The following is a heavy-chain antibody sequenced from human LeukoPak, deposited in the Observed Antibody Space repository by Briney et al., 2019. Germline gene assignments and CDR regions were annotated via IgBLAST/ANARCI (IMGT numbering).Heavy chain of an antibody. CDR3: ARVPYGSGTAPI. D-gene: IGHD3-10*01. Sequence: SETLSLTCTVSGGSTSSGGYYWSWIRQPPGKGLEWIGYIYHSGSTYYNPSLKSRVTISVDRSKNQFSLKLSSVTAADTAVYYCARVPYGSGTAPIWGQGTLVTVSS. V-gene: IGHV4-30-2*01. CDR2: IYHSGST. J-gene: IGHJ4*02. CDR1: GGSTSSGGYY.